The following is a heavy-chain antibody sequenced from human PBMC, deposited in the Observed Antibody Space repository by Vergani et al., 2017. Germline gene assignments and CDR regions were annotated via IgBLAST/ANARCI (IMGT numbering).Heavy chain of an antibody. CDR3: ARHSTVEWLVKLGWIDP. J-gene: IGHJ5*02. CDR1: GASIRSSNYY. D-gene: IGHD6-19*01. V-gene: IGHV4-39*01. Sequence: QLQLQESGPGLVKPSATLSLTCSVSGASIRSSNYYWGWIRQPPGKGLEWIASIYYSGSTYYNPSLKSRVTISVDTSKNLFSLKLSSVNAADTAVYFCARHSTVEWLVKLGWIDPWVQGILVTVSS. CDR2: IYYSGST.